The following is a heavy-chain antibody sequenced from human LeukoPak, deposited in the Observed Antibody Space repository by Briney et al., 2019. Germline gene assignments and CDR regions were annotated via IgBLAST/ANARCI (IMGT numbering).Heavy chain of an antibody. V-gene: IGHV3-7*01. CDR3: ARLGGSYYTY. CDR2: IKQDRGEK. Sequence: GGSLRLSCVASGFAFSSYWMSWVRQAPGKGPEWVANIKQDRGEKYYVDSVKGRFTISRDNAKNSLFLQMNSLRVEDTAVYYCARLGGSYYTYWGQGTLVTVSS. D-gene: IGHD1-26*01. CDR1: GFAFSSYW. J-gene: IGHJ4*02.